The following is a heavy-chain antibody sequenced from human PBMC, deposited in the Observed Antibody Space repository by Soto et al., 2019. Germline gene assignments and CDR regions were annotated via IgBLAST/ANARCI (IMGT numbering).Heavy chain of an antibody. CDR2: ISGYNSDT. J-gene: IGHJ4*02. CDR3: ARDLPNGDTFDS. Sequence: QVQLVQSGAEVRKPGASVKVSCKASGYTFSNFGISWVRQAPGQGLQWMGWISGYNSDTNYAQKLQGRVTITTDTSTSTVYLELLNLRSDDTAVYYCARDLPNGDTFDSWGQGTLITVSS. V-gene: IGHV1-18*01. CDR1: GYTFSNFG. D-gene: IGHD5-18*01.